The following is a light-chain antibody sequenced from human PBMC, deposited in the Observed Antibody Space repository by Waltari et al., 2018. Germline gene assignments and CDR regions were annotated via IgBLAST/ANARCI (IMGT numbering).Light chain of an antibody. J-gene: IGLJ3*02. CDR1: SLYVAHYNL. CDR3: CSYAGSWV. Sequence: QSALTQPASVSGSPGQSITISCTGSSLYVAHYNLVSWYQHHPGKAPKLMIYEDAKRPSGVSNRFSGSKSGNTASLTISGLQAEDEADYYCCSYAGSWVFGGGTKLTVL. V-gene: IGLV2-23*01. CDR2: EDA.